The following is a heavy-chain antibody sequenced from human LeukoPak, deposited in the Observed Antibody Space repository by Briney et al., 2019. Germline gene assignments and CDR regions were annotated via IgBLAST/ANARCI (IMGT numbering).Heavy chain of an antibody. D-gene: IGHD1-26*01. Sequence: KSGEPLKISCATSGDRFTNYWIGWVRQMPGKGLEFMGIINPGDSDTRYSPSFQRQVTISAEKSFTTAYLQFHSLKASDTAMYYCARHATTGFTVNRFDPWGQGTLVTVFS. CDR3: ARHATTGFTVNRFDP. V-gene: IGHV5-51*01. CDR1: GDRFTNYW. J-gene: IGHJ5*02. CDR2: INPGDSDT.